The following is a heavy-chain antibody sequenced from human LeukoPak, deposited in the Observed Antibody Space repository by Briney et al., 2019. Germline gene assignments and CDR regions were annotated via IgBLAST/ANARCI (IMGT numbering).Heavy chain of an antibody. CDR2: ISYDGSNK. CDR3: ARGGFTGTKPFDY. CDR1: GFTFSSYA. Sequence: PGRSLRLSCAASGFTFSSYAMHWVRQAPGKGLEWVAVISYDGSNKYYADCVKGRFTISREKCKNRLYLQMNSLRAEDTAVYYCARGGFTGTKPFDYWGPGTLVTVSS. J-gene: IGHJ4*02. D-gene: IGHD1-1*01. V-gene: IGHV3-30*04.